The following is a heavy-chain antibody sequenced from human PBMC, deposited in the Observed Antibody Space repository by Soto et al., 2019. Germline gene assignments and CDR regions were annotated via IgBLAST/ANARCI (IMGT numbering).Heavy chain of an antibody. D-gene: IGHD2-2*01. V-gene: IGHV3-30*18. CDR2: LSHDGSNK. CDR1: RFTFSTYG. Sequence: QVQLVESGGGVVQPGRSLRLSCAASRFTFSTYGMHWVRQAPGKGLEWVAALSHDGSNKYYAGSVEGRFTISRDNSKNTLYLEMDSLRLDDTAVYYCAKEGVSFSTSCSRCYGLDVWGQGTPVTVSS. CDR3: AKEGVSFSTSCSRCYGLDV. J-gene: IGHJ6*02.